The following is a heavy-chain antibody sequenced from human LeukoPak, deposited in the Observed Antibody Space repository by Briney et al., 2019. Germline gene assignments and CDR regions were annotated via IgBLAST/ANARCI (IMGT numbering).Heavy chain of an antibody. CDR3: AKDRRMMSSAYGMDV. J-gene: IGHJ6*02. D-gene: IGHD3-16*01. Sequence: GGSLRLSCAASGFTFSSYAMSWVRQAPGKGLEWVAVVSYDGNKENYADSVKGRFTISRDNSKKTLYLQLNSLRVEDTAVYYCAKDRRMMSSAYGMDVWGQGTTVTVSS. V-gene: IGHV3-30*18. CDR2: VSYDGNKE. CDR1: GFTFSSYA.